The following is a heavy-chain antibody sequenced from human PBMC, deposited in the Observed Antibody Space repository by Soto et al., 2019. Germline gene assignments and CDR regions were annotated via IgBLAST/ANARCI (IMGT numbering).Heavy chain of an antibody. CDR2: IYPGDSDT. V-gene: IGHV5-51*01. D-gene: IGHD3-10*01. CDR1: GYSFTTYW. Sequence: GESLKISCKGSGYSFTTYWIGWVRQMPGKGLEWMGIIYPGDSDTTYSPSFQGQVTISVDKSINTAYLQWSSLKASDTSMYYFARTYYYGSGSQYYYYYGMDVWGQGTTVTVSS. CDR3: ARTYYYGSGSQYYYYYGMDV. J-gene: IGHJ6*02.